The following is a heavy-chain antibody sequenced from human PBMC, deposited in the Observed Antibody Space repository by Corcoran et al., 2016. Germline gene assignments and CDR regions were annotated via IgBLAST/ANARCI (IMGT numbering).Heavy chain of an antibody. CDR2: INHSGST. CDR3: ARGRYYDFWSGSDNYYYYGMDV. J-gene: IGHJ6*02. Sequence: QVQLQQWGAGLLKSSETLSLTCAVYGGSFSGYYWSWIRQPPGKGLEWIGEINHSGSTNYNPSLKSRVTISVDTSKNQFSLKLSSVTAADTAVYYCARGRYYDFWSGSDNYYYYGMDVWGQGTTVTVSS. V-gene: IGHV4-34*01. D-gene: IGHD3-3*01. CDR1: GGSFSGYY.